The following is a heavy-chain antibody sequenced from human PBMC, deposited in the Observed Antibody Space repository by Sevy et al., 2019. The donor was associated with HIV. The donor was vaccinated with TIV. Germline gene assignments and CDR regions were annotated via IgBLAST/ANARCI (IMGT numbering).Heavy chain of an antibody. CDR1: GGTFSSYA. Sequence: ASVKVSCKASGGTFSSYAISWVRQAPGQGLEWMGGIIPIFGTANYAQKFQGRVTITADESTSTAYMELSSLRSEDTAVYYCARGVLRHYYDSSGFAFDIWGQWTMVTVSS. J-gene: IGHJ3*02. CDR3: ARGVLRHYYDSSGFAFDI. V-gene: IGHV1-69*13. CDR2: IIPIFGTA. D-gene: IGHD3-22*01.